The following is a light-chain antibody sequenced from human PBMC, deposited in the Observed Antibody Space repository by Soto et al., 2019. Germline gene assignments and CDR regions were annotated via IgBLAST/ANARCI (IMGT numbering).Light chain of an antibody. Sequence: DIVMTQSPLSLTVTPGEPASISCRSSQSLLYSNGNNYLDWYLQRPGQSPQLLIYLGSNRAPGVPDRFSGSGSGTDFTLKISRVEAEDVGVYYCMQALQSPSITFGQGTRLEIK. CDR2: LGS. J-gene: IGKJ5*01. CDR1: QSLLYSNGNNY. V-gene: IGKV2-28*01. CDR3: MQALQSPSIT.